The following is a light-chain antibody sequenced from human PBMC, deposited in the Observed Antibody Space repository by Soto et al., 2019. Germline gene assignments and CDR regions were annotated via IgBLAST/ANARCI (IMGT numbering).Light chain of an antibody. CDR1: QSISSSY. J-gene: IGKJ1*01. V-gene: IGKV3-20*01. Sequence: EIVLTQSPGTLSLSPGKGATLSCRSSQSISSSYLAWYQQRPGQAPRLXIYGASSRASGIPDRFSGSGSVTEFTLTISRLQPEDLAVYDCQQYGSSSWTFGQGTKVDIK. CDR2: GAS. CDR3: QQYGSSSWT.